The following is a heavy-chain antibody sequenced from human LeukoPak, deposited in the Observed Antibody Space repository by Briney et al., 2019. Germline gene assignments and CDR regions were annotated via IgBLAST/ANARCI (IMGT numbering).Heavy chain of an antibody. CDR3: AKSPEGYCSGGTCHLHFDY. CDR1: GFTFSTYS. Sequence: PGGSLRLSCAASGFTFSTYSMNWVRQAPGKGLEWVSSISSSSSYTYYADSVKGRFTISRDNAKNSLYLQMNSLRAEDTAVFYCAKSPEGYCSGGTCHLHFDYWGQGSLVTVSS. V-gene: IGHV3-21*01. CDR2: ISSSSSYT. D-gene: IGHD2-15*01. J-gene: IGHJ4*02.